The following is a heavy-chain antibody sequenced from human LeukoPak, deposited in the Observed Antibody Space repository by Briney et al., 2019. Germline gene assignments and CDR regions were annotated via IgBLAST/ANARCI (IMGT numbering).Heavy chain of an antibody. CDR3: AKTGYGDYVSIDWFDP. V-gene: IGHV3-23*01. Sequence: GGSLRLSCAASGFTFSSYAMSWIRQAPGKGLEWVSGISGSGGTYYADSVKGRFTISRDNSKNTLYLQMNSLRAEDTAVYYCAKTGYGDYVSIDWFDPWGQGTLVTVSS. CDR2: ISGSGGT. D-gene: IGHD4-17*01. CDR1: GFTFSSYA. J-gene: IGHJ5*02.